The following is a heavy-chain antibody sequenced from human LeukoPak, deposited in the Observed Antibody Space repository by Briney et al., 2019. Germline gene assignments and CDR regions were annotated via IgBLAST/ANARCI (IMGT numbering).Heavy chain of an antibody. V-gene: IGHV3-23*01. Sequence: GGSLRLPCAASGFTFSSYAMSWVRQAPGKGLEWVSAISGSGGSTYYADSVKGRFTISRDNSKNTLYLQMNSLRAEDTAVYYCAKDKTFTMRYFDYWGQGTLVTVSS. CDR3: AKDKTFTMRYFDY. J-gene: IGHJ4*02. D-gene: IGHD3-22*01. CDR2: ISGSGGST. CDR1: GFTFSSYA.